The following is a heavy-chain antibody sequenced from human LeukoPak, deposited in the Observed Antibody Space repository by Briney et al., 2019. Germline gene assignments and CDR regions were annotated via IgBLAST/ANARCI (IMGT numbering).Heavy chain of an antibody. J-gene: IGHJ3*02. V-gene: IGHV4-34*01. CDR3: ARVRRREYSSSTSCYKRSDAFDI. CDR1: GGSFSGYY. Sequence: SETLSLTCAVYGGSFSGYYWSWIRQPPGKGLEWIGEINHSGSTNYNPSLKSRVTISVDTSKNQFSLKLSSVTAADTAVYYCARVRRREYSSSTSCYKRSDAFDIWGQGTMVSVSS. CDR2: INHSGST. D-gene: IGHD2-2*02.